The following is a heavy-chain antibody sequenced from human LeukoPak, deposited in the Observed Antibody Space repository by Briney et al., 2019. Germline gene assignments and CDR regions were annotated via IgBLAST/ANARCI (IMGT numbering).Heavy chain of an antibody. Sequence: SETLSLTCTVSGGSISSYYWSWIRQPPGKGLEWIGYIYYSGSTNYNPSLKSRVTISVDTSKNQFSLKLSSVTAADTAVYYCARLSVVPAAMNGYYYGMDVWGQGTTVTVSS. CDR1: GGSISSYY. CDR3: ARLSVVPAAMNGYYYGMDV. D-gene: IGHD2-2*01. J-gene: IGHJ6*02. CDR2: IYYSGST. V-gene: IGHV4-59*08.